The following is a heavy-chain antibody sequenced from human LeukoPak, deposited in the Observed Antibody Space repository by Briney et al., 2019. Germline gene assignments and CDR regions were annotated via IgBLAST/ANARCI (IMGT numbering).Heavy chain of an antibody. J-gene: IGHJ6*03. CDR1: GGTFSSYA. Sequence: SVKVSCKASGGTFSSYAISWVRQAPGQGLEWMGRIIPIFGTANYAHKFQGRVTISTDESTSTAYLELSSLRSEDTAVYYCARGRPEYSSSLEDYYYYYYMDVWGKGTTVTVSS. V-gene: IGHV1-69*05. D-gene: IGHD6-6*01. CDR2: IIPIFGTA. CDR3: ARGRPEYSSSLEDYYYYYYMDV.